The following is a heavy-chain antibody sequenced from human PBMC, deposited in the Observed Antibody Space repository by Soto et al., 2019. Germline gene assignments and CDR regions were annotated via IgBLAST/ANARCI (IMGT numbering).Heavy chain of an antibody. Sequence: ASVKVSCKASGGTFSSYTISWVRQAPGQGLEWMGRIIPILGIANYAQKFQGRVTITADKSTSKAYMELSSLRSEDTAVYYCARSGRPGKGGTISYYYMDVWGKGTTVTVSS. CDR3: ARSGRPGKGGTISYYYMDV. J-gene: IGHJ6*03. CDR2: IIPILGIA. V-gene: IGHV1-69*02. CDR1: GGTFSSYT. D-gene: IGHD2-15*01.